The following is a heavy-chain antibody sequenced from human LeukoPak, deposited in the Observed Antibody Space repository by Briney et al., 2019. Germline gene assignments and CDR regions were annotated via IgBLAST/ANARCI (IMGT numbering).Heavy chain of an antibody. Sequence: GGSLRLSCAASGFTFSSYWMSWVRQAPGKGLEWVANIKQDGSEKYYVDSVKGRFTISRDNAKNSLYLQMNSLRAEDTAVYYCARCIAAAGTRWFDPWGQGTQVTVSS. V-gene: IGHV3-7*01. D-gene: IGHD6-13*01. J-gene: IGHJ5*02. CDR2: IKQDGSEK. CDR3: ARCIAAAGTRWFDP. CDR1: GFTFSSYW.